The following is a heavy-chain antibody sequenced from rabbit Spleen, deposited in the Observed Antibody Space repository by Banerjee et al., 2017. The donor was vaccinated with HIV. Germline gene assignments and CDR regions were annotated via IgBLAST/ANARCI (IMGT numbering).Heavy chain of an antibody. CDR1: GVSFSDSSY. V-gene: IGHV1S45*01. Sequence: QEQLEESGGDLVKPGASLTLTCIASGVSFSDSSYMCWVRQAPGKGLEWIACIDAGSSGFTYFATWAEGRFTISKTSSTTVTLQMTSLTAADTATYFCARDTSSSFSSYGMDLWGPGTLVTVS. CDR3: ARDTSSSFSSYGMDL. CDR2: IDAGSSGFT. D-gene: IGHD1-1*01. J-gene: IGHJ6*01.